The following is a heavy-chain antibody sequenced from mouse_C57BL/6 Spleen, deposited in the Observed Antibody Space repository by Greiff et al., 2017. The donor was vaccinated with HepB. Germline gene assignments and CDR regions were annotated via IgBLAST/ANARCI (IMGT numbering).Heavy chain of an antibody. CDR1: GYTFTDYE. V-gene: IGHV1-15*01. CDR2: IDPETGGT. Sequence: VQLQQSGAELVRPGASVTLSCKASGYTFTDYEMHWVKQTPVHGLEWIGAIDPETGGTAYNQKFKGKAILTADKSSSTAYMELRSLTSEDSAVYYCTRNYGSSSCWYFDVWGTGTTVTVSS. CDR3: TRNYGSSSCWYFDV. J-gene: IGHJ1*03. D-gene: IGHD1-1*01.